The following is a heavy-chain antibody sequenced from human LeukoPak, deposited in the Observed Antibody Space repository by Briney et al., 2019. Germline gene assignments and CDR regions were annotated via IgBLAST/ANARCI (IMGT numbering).Heavy chain of an antibody. CDR3: ARERSSWYAQNYYYYYMDV. V-gene: IGHV4-59*01. Sequence: SETLSLTCTVSGGSISSYYWSWIRQPPGKGLEWIGYIYYSGSTNYNPSLKSRVTISVDTSKNQFSLKLSSVTAADTAVYYCARERSSWYAQNYYYYYMDVWGKGTTVTISS. CDR2: IYYSGST. D-gene: IGHD6-13*01. J-gene: IGHJ6*03. CDR1: GGSISSYY.